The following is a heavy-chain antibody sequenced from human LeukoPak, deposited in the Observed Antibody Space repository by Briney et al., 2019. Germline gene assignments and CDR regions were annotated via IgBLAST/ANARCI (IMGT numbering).Heavy chain of an antibody. CDR2: ISSSSSYI. Sequence: GGSLRLSCAASGFTFSSYSMNWVRQAPGKGLEWVSSISSSSSYIYYADSVKGRFTISRDNAKNSLYLQMNSLRAEDTAVYYCARGLPVLRYFDWLFVDWFDPWGQGTLVTVSS. CDR1: GFTFSSYS. CDR3: ARGLPVLRYFDWLFVDWFDP. J-gene: IGHJ5*02. D-gene: IGHD3-9*01. V-gene: IGHV3-21*01.